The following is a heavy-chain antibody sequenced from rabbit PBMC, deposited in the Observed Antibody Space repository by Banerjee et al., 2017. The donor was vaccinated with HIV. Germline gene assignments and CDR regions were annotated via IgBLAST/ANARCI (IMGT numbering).Heavy chain of an antibody. D-gene: IGHD6-1*01. V-gene: IGHV1S45*01. J-gene: IGHJ4*01. CDR2: IRSGSSGST. CDR1: GIDFSSYYY. CDR3: ARAGGASYGYPFTL. Sequence: QEQLVESGGGLVQPEGSLTLTCKASGIDFSSYYYMCWVRQAPGKGLEWIACIRSGSSGSTDYASWAKGRFTISKTSSTTVDLKMTSLTAADTATYFCARAGGASYGYPFTLWGPGTLVTVS.